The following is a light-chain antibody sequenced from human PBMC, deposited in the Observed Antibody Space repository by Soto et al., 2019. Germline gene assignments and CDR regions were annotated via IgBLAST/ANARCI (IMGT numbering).Light chain of an antibody. CDR1: SSDVATYNS. Sequence: QSALTQPASVSGSPGQSITISCTGTSSDVATYNSVSWYQQHPGKAPKLMIYDVSSRPSGVSNRFSGSKSGNTASLTISGLQAEDEADYYCSSYSSTRTAVFGGGTKLTVL. CDR2: DVS. J-gene: IGLJ2*01. CDR3: SSYSSTRTAV. V-gene: IGLV2-14*01.